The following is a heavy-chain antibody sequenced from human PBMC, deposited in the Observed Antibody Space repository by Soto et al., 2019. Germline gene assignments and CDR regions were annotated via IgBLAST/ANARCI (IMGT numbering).Heavy chain of an antibody. CDR1: GVSVSSGY. CDR3: ARDTRSSGWYDI. Sequence: GGSLRLSCAASGVSVSSGYMAWVRQAPGKGLEWLSILFSGGSAYYADSVKGRFTVSRDNSKNTLSLEMNSLKVEDTAVYYCARDTRSSGWYDIWGQGTLVTASS. V-gene: IGHV3-53*05. CDR2: LFSGGSA. J-gene: IGHJ5*02. D-gene: IGHD6-19*01.